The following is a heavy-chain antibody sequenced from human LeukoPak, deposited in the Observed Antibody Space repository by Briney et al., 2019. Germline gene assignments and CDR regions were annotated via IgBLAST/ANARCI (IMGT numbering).Heavy chain of an antibody. D-gene: IGHD2/OR15-2a*01. J-gene: IGHJ6*03. CDR3: ARQISDYYYYNIDV. V-gene: IGHV4-39*01. CDR2: IYDSGNE. CDR1: GGSISTSAFY. Sequence: SETLSLTCSVSGGSISTSAFYWGWVRQPPGKGLEWIGSIYDSGNEFYNPSLKSRVTISADTSKNQFSLKLNSVTAADTAMYYCARQISDYYYYNIDVWGEGITVTVSS.